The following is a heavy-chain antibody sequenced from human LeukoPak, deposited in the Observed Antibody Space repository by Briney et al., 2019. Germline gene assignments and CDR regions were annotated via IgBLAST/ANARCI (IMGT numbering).Heavy chain of an antibody. Sequence: GGSLRLSCSASGFTFSSYAMHWVRQAPGKGQEYVSAISGNGGNTYYADSLKGRFTISRDNSKNTLYLQMSSLRGDDTGMYFCAKDSSSSNYYYGLDVWGQGTTVTVSS. D-gene: IGHD6-13*01. CDR2: ISGNGGNT. CDR3: AKDSSSSNYYYGLDV. V-gene: IGHV3-64D*09. CDR1: GFTFSSYA. J-gene: IGHJ6*02.